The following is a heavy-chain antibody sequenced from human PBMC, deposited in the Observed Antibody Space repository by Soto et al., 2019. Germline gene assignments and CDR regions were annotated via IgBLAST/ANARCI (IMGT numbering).Heavy chain of an antibody. Sequence: GGSLRLSCAASGFTFSSYWMHWVRQAPGKGLVWVSRINSDGSSTSYADSVKGRFTISRDNAKNTLYLQMNSLGAEDTAVYYCARGARQGYCSGGSCHVKYFQHWGQGTLVTVSS. CDR3: ARGARQGYCSGGSCHVKYFQH. V-gene: IGHV3-74*01. CDR2: INSDGSST. J-gene: IGHJ1*01. D-gene: IGHD2-15*01. CDR1: GFTFSSYW.